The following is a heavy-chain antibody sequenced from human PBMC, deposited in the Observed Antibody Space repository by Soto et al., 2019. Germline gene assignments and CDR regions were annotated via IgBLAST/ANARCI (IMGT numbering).Heavy chain of an antibody. CDR1: GYTLTSYD. J-gene: IGHJ3*02. CDR3: ASRIAVDALDAFDI. D-gene: IGHD6-19*01. CDR2: MNPNSGNT. Sequence: GAPVKVSCKASGYTLTSYDIKWGRQATGQGLEWMGWMNPNSGNTGYAQKFQGRVTMTRNTSISTAYMELSSLRSEDTAVYYCASRIAVDALDAFDIWGQGTMVTVSS. V-gene: IGHV1-8*01.